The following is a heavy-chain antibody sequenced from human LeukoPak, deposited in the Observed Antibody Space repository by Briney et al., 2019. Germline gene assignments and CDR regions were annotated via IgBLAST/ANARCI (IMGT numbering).Heavy chain of an antibody. CDR1: GGSISSYY. D-gene: IGHD5-18*01. V-gene: IGHV4-59*01. Sequence: SETLSLTCTVSGGSISSYYWSWIRQPPGKGLEWIGYIYYSGSTNYNPSLRSRVTISVDTSKNQFSLKLSSVTAADTAVYYCARDRYSYGLGWFDPWGQGTLVTVSS. CDR2: IYYSGST. J-gene: IGHJ5*02. CDR3: ARDRYSYGLGWFDP.